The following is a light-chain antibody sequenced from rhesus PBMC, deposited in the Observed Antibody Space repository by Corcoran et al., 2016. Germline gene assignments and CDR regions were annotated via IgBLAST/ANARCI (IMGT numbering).Light chain of an antibody. Sequence: DIQMTQSPSALSASGGDTVTITCLASQRMSSWVDWYQQKPGKAPKPLINKASMLQSGVTSRFIGSGSGTYFNCTISSMQPEIFATYYCLEYNSSPYSFCQGTEVKIK. CDR1: QRMSSW. CDR2: KAS. J-gene: IGKJ2*01. V-gene: IGKV1-22*01. CDR3: LEYNSSPYS.